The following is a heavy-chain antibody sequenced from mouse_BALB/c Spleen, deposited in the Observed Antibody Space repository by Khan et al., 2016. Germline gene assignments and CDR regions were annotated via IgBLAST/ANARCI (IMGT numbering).Heavy chain of an antibody. V-gene: IGHV3-8*02. CDR3: ARDRYYYGSSYEFAY. Sequence: EVQLQESGPSLVKPSQTLSLTCSVTGDSITSGYRNWIRKFPGNKLEYMGYISYSGSTYYNPSLKSRISITRDTSKNQYSLQLNSVTTEDTATYYCARDRYYYGSSYEFAYWGQGTLVTVSA. CDR2: ISYSGST. D-gene: IGHD1-1*01. CDR1: GDSITSGY. J-gene: IGHJ3*01.